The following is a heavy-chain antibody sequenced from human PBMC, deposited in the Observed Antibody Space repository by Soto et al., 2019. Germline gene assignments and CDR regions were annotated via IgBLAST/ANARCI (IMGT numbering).Heavy chain of an antibody. J-gene: IGHJ3*02. CDR3: APHVSCSGGSCQYDAFAI. CDR1: GFTVSSHA. CDR2: VTADGGT. Sequence: EVQVLESGGGLVQPGGSLRLSCEGSGFTVSSHARTWIRQAPGKGPEWVSTVTADGGTYYADSVKGRSAMSRDTSENTLYLQMNSLGAEDTAAYYCAPHVSCSGGSCQYDAFAIRGQGTMVTVSS. V-gene: IGHV3-23*01. D-gene: IGHD2-15*01.